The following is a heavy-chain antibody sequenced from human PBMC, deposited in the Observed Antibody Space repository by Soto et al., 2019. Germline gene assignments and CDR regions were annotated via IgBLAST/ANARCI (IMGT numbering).Heavy chain of an antibody. CDR1: GFTFSSFA. CDR3: AKDPPTTGTTFDY. J-gene: IGHJ4*02. Sequence: GWSLRLSCAAAGFTFSSFAMSWVRQAPGKGLEWVSTINKSGGSTYYADSVKGRFTISRDNSKNMLFLQINGLRAEDTAVYYCAKDPPTTGTTFDYWGRGTLVTASS. V-gene: IGHV3-23*01. CDR2: INKSGGST. D-gene: IGHD1-1*01.